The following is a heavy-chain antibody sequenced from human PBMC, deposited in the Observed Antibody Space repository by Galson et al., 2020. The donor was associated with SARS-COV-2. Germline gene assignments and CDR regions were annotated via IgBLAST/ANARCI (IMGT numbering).Heavy chain of an antibody. V-gene: IGHV5-51*01. CDR2: IYPGDSDT. CDR1: GHSFISYW. D-gene: IGHD2-21*02. Sequence: GESLKISCKGSGHSFISYWIGWVRQMPGKGLEWMGIIYPGDSDTRYSPSFQGQVTISADKSISTAYLQWSSLKASDTAMYYCARQGGTHIVVVTSPLDAFDIWGQGTMVTVSS. J-gene: IGHJ3*02. CDR3: ARQGGTHIVVVTSPLDAFDI.